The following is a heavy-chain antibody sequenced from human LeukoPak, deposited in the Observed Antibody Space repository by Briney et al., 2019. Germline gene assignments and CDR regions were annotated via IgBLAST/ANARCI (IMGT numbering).Heavy chain of an antibody. CDR3: ARDGWTSLGYFDY. D-gene: IGHD3/OR15-3a*01. V-gene: IGHV3-53*01. CDR1: GFTVSSNY. CDR2: IYSGGST. Sequence: PGGFLRLSCAASGFTVSSNYMSWVRQAPGKGLEWVSVIYSGGSTYYADSVKGRFTISRDNSKNTLYLQMNSLRAEDTAVYYCARDGWTSLGYFDYWGQGTLVTVSS. J-gene: IGHJ4*02.